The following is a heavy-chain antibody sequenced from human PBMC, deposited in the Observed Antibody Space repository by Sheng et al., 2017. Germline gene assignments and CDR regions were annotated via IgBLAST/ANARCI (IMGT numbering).Heavy chain of an antibody. CDR2: IYHSGST. CDR1: GYSISSGYY. CDR3: ARAYTMEHPDQNWFDP. D-gene: IGHD3-10*01. V-gene: IGHV4-38-2*02. J-gene: IGHJ5*02. Sequence: QVQLQESGPGLVKPSETLSLTCTVSGYSISSGYYWGWIRQPPGKGLEWIGSIYHSGSTYYNPSLKSRVTISVDTSKNQFSLKLSSVTAADTAVYYCARAYTMEHPDQNWFDPWGQGTLVTVSS.